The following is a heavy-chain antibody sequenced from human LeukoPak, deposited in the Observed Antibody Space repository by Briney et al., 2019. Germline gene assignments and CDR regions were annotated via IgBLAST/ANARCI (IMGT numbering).Heavy chain of an antibody. CDR2: IYSGGST. Sequence: GGPLRFPCAASGFPVSRNYRIGAAGAPGRGVEWVSVIYSGGSTYYADSVKGRFTISRDNSKNTLYLQMNSLRAEDTAVYYCASAKYSSSWYWGQGTLVTVSS. V-gene: IGHV3-66*01. CDR1: GFPVSRNY. J-gene: IGHJ4*02. D-gene: IGHD6-13*01. CDR3: ASAKYSSSWY.